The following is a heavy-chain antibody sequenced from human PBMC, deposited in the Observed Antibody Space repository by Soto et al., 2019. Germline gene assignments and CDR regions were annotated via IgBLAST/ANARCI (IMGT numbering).Heavy chain of an antibody. CDR3: AKGGGGIYDTTIYRQIDY. V-gene: IGHV3-23*01. J-gene: IGHJ4*02. Sequence: EVQLLDSGGGLVQPGGSLRLSCAASEFTFSSYAMSWVRQAPGKGLEWVSGIDKSAESGFYADSVKGRFTISRDNAKNTLYLQMNSLKGEDTAVYYCAKGGGGIYDTTIYRQIDYLGQGTLVTVSS. CDR1: EFTFSSYA. CDR2: IDKSAESG. D-gene: IGHD3-16*01.